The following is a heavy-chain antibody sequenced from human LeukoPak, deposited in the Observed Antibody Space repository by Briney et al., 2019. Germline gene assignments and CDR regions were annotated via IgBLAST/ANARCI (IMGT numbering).Heavy chain of an antibody. J-gene: IGHJ4*02. CDR1: GFTFSSYN. CDR3: ARAGDEDAY. D-gene: IGHD2-21*02. Sequence: GGSLRLSCAASGFTFSSYNMNWVRQTPGKGLEWVSSISSSSSYIYYADSVKGRFAISRDNAKNSLYLQMNSLRAEDTAVYYCARAGDEDAYWGQGTLVTVSS. V-gene: IGHV3-21*01. CDR2: ISSSSSYI.